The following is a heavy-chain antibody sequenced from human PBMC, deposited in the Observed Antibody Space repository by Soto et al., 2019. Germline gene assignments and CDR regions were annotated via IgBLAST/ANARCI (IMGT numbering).Heavy chain of an antibody. CDR3: ARVLVVVATAVRWFDP. D-gene: IGHD2-15*01. CDR2: IYYSGST. CDR1: GGSISSGGYY. J-gene: IGHJ5*02. Sequence: QVQLQESGPGLVKPSQTLSLTCTVSGGSISSGGYYWSWIRQHPGKGLEWIGYIYYSGSTYYNPSLKSRVTISVDTSKNQFSLKLSSVTAADTAVYYCARVLVVVATAVRWFDPWGQGTLVTVSS. V-gene: IGHV4-31*03.